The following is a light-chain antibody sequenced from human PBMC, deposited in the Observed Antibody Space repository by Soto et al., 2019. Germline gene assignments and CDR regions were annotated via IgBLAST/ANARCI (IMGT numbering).Light chain of an antibody. CDR3: QQYGNSTPNT. J-gene: IGKJ2*01. CDR1: QSVSSSY. Sequence: EIVLTQSPGNLSLSPGERATLSCRASQSVSSSYLAWYQQKPRQAPRLLIYGASSRATGIPDRFSGSGFGTDFTLTISRLEPEDFGVYFCQQYGNSTPNTFGQGTKVEIK. V-gene: IGKV3-20*01. CDR2: GAS.